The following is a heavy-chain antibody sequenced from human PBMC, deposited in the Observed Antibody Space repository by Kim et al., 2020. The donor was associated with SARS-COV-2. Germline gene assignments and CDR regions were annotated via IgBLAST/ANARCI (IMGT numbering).Heavy chain of an antibody. V-gene: IGHV3-74*03. CDR1: GFTFSSYW. CDR2: VKSDGSST. Sequence: GGSLRLSCAASGFTFSSYWMHWVRQAPGMGLVWVSRVKSDGSSTAYADSVKGRFTISRDNAKNTLYLEMNSLRAEDTAVYYCARPVAATVSGNVPFDYWGQGTLVTVSS. J-gene: IGHJ4*02. CDR3: ARPVAATVSGNVPFDY. D-gene: IGHD6-19*01.